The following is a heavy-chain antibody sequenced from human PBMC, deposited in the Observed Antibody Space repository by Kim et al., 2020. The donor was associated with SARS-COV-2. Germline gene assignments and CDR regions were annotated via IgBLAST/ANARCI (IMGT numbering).Heavy chain of an antibody. Sequence: SETLSLTCTVSGGSISSGGYYWSWIRQHPGKGLEWIGYIYYSGSTYYNPSLKSRVTISVDTSKNQFSLKLSSVTAADTAVYYCASGVYGDSTSFDYWGQGTLVTVSS. CDR3: ASGVYGDSTSFDY. J-gene: IGHJ4*02. CDR2: IYYSGST. CDR1: GGSISSGGYY. V-gene: IGHV4-31*03. D-gene: IGHD4-17*01.